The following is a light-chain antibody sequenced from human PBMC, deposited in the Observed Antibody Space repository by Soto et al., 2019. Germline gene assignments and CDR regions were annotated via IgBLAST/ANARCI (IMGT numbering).Light chain of an antibody. J-gene: IGKJ4*01. CDR3: QQRSNWPLT. V-gene: IGKV3-11*01. CDR1: QSISSQ. CDR2: DAS. Sequence: EIVLTQSPATLSLSPGERATLSCRAGQSISSQLAWYQQKPGQAPRLLIHDASNRATGIPARFSGSGSSTDFTLTISSLEPEDFAVYFCQQRSNWPLTFGGGTKVEIK.